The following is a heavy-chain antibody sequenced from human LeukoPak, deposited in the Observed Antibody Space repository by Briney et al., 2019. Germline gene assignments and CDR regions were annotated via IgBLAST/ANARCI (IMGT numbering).Heavy chain of an antibody. CDR3: VRGGGYRGYHY. J-gene: IGHJ4*02. V-gene: IGHV3-48*03. CDR2: ISTSGRAI. D-gene: IGHD5-12*01. CDR1: GFTFSNYE. Sequence: GGSLRLSCGASGFTFSNYEMNWVRQAPGKGLEWVSYISTSGRAIHYPDSVKGRFTISRDNAKNSLYLQMSSLSAEDTAIYYCVRGGGYRGYHYWGQGTLVTVSS.